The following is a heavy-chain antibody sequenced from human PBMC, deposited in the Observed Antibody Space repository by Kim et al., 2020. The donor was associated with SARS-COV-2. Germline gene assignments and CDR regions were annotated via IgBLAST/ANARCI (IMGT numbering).Heavy chain of an antibody. CDR1: GYSFTSYW. D-gene: IGHD6-13*01. Sequence: GESLKISCKGSGYSFTSYWIGWVRQMPGKGLEWMGIIYPGDSDTRYSPSFQGQVTISADKSISTAYLQWSSLKASDTAMYYCARQDIPYSSSWISAEYFQHWGQGTLVTVSS. CDR3: ARQDIPYSSSWISAEYFQH. J-gene: IGHJ1*01. CDR2: IYPGDSDT. V-gene: IGHV5-51*01.